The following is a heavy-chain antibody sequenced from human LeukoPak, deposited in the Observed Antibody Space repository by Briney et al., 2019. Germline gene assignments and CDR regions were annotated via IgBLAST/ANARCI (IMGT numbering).Heavy chain of an antibody. V-gene: IGHV1-24*01. CDR1: GYTLTELS. D-gene: IGHD3-22*01. CDR2: FDPEDGET. Sequence: ASVKVSCKVSGYTLTELSMHWVRQAPGKGLEWMGGFDPEDGETIYAQKFQGRVTMTEDTSTDTAYMELSSLRSEDTAVYYCARDSRRRPYYYDSSGYYSYWGQGTLVTVSS. J-gene: IGHJ4*02. CDR3: ARDSRRRPYYYDSSGYYSY.